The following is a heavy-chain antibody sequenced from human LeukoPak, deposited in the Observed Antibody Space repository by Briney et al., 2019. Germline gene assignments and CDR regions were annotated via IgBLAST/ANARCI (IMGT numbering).Heavy chain of an antibody. CDR1: GGSFSGYY. CDR2: INHSGST. D-gene: IGHD2-2*02. V-gene: IGHV4-34*01. CDR3: ARTIFNPPKYTLTFDY. J-gene: IGHJ4*02. Sequence: SETLSLTCAVYGGSFSGYYWTWIRQPPGKGRKWIGEINHSGSTNYNPSLKSRVTVSVDTSKNQFSLKVTSVTAADTAVYYCARTIFNPPKYTLTFDYWGQGTLVTVSS.